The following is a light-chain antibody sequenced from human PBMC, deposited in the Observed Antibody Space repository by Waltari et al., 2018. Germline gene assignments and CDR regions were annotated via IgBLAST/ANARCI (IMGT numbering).Light chain of an antibody. CDR3: QQYNNWPPLT. J-gene: IGKJ4*01. CDR1: QSVSSN. V-gene: IGKV3-15*01. CDR2: GAS. Sequence: ETVMTQSPATLSVSPGERATLSCRASQSVSSNLAWYQQKPGQTPRPLIYGASTRATGSPARFSGSGSGTEFTLTISSLQSEDFAVYYCQQYNNWPPLTFGGGTKVEIK.